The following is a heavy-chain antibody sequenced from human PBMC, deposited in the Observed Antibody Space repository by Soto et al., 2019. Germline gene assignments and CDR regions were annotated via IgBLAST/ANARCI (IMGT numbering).Heavy chain of an antibody. Sequence: EASVKVSCKASGYTFTSYYINWVRQATGQGLEWMGWMNPNSGNTGYAQKFQGRVTMTRNTSISTAYMELSSLRSEGTAVYYCARVLGYCGGDCYSGYYYYYMDVWGKGTTVTVSS. D-gene: IGHD2-21*01. CDR3: ARVLGYCGGDCYSGYYYYYMDV. J-gene: IGHJ6*03. V-gene: IGHV1-8*01. CDR2: MNPNSGNT. CDR1: GYTFTSYY.